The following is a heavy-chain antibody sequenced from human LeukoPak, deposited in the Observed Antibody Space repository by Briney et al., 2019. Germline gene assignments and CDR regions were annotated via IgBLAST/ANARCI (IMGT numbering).Heavy chain of an antibody. D-gene: IGHD3-10*01. Sequence: PGGSLRLSCAASGFTFSSYAMSWVRQAPGKGLEWVSAISGSGGNTFYADSVKGRFTISRDNSKNPLYLQMSSLRAEDTAVYSCAKRGALVLNYFDYRGQGTLVTVSS. V-gene: IGHV3-23*01. CDR2: ISGSGGNT. CDR3: AKRGALVLNYFDY. CDR1: GFTFSSYA. J-gene: IGHJ4*02.